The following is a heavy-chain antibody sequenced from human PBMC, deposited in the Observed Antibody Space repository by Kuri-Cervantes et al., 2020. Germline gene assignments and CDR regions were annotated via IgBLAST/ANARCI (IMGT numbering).Heavy chain of an antibody. CDR3: ARGVSSSWGTWFDP. D-gene: IGHD6-13*01. Sequence: ASVKVSCKASGYTFTGYYMHWVRQAPGQGLEWMGWINPNSGGTNYAQKFQGRVTMTRDTSISTAYMELSRLRSYDTAVYYCARGVSSSWGTWFDPWGQGTLVTVSS. CDR2: INPNSGGT. J-gene: IGHJ5*02. V-gene: IGHV1-2*02. CDR1: GYTFTGYY.